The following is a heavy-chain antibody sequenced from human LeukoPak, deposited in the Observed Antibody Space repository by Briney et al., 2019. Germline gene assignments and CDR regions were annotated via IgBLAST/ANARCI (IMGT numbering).Heavy chain of an antibody. CDR1: GYTFAKYA. Sequence: ASVKVSCKASGYTFAKYAIHWVRQAPGQRLEWMGWINAGDGSTRYSQKFHGGVTITRDTSASTAYTELSSLRSEDTAVYYCARDSGSGNNDYWGQGTLVTVSS. V-gene: IGHV1-3*01. CDR2: INAGDGST. D-gene: IGHD1-26*01. CDR3: ARDSGSGNNDY. J-gene: IGHJ4*02.